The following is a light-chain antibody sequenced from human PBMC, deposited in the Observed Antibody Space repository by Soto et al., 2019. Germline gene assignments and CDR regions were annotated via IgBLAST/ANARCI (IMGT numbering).Light chain of an antibody. J-gene: IGKJ1*01. CDR1: QSVSSSY. CDR2: DAS. V-gene: IGKV3D-20*01. Sequence: EIVLTQSPGTLSLTPGERATLSCRASQSVSSSYLAWYQQKPGLAPRLLIYDASSRATGIPDRFSGSGSGTDFTLTIRRLETEDFAVYYCQLYDSSSWTFGQGTKVDI. CDR3: QLYDSSSWT.